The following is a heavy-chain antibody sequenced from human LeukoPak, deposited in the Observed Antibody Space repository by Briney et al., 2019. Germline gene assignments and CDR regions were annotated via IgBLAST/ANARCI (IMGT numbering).Heavy chain of an antibody. CDR3: ARLSETPAFYPGGRYLYLAY. CDR1: GYTFTSYY. J-gene: IGHJ4*02. CDR2: MNHCTGNT. D-gene: IGHD2-8*02. Sequence: ASVTVSFKASGYTFTSYYMHWVRQAAGQGGEWMGWMNHCTGNTGYAQKFQGRVTMTRDTSTSTAYMELSSLKSEDTAVYYCARLSETPAFYPGGRYLYLAYWGQGAQVTVSS. V-gene: IGHV1-8*02.